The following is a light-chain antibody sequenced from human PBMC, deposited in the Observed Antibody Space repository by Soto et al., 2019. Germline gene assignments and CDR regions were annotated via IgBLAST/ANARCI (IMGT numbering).Light chain of an antibody. J-gene: IGLJ1*01. CDR1: SSNIGSNT. CDR3: AAWDDSLNGFYV. Sequence: SVLTQPPSASGTPGQRVTISCSGSSSNIGSNTVNWYRQLPGTAPKLLIYSNNQRPSGVPDRFSGSKSGTSASLAISGLQSEDEADYYCAAWDDSLNGFYVFGTGTKVTVL. CDR2: SNN. V-gene: IGLV1-44*01.